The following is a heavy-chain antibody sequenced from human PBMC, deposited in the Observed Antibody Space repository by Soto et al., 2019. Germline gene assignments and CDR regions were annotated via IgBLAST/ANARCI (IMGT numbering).Heavy chain of an antibody. V-gene: IGHV4-34*01. CDR3: ARDSSGWFYYGMDV. Sequence: PSETLSLTCAVYGGSFSGYYWSWIRQPPGKGLEWIGEINHSGSTNYNPSLKSRVTISVDTYKNQFSLKLSSVTAADTAVYYCARDSSGWFYYGMDVWGQGTTVTVSS. D-gene: IGHD6-19*01. J-gene: IGHJ6*02. CDR2: INHSGST. CDR1: GGSFSGYY.